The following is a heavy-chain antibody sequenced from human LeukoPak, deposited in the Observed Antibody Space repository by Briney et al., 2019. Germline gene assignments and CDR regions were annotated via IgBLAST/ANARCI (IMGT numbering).Heavy chain of an antibody. Sequence: SETLSLTCTVSGGSISITTYYWGWIRQPPGKGLEWIGNIYYSGSTYYNPSLKSRVTISVDTSKNQFSLKLSSVTAADAAVYYCARDYMVRGVIDYWGQGTLVTVSS. D-gene: IGHD3-10*01. CDR1: GGSISITTYY. V-gene: IGHV4-39*07. J-gene: IGHJ4*02. CDR2: IYYSGST. CDR3: ARDYMVRGVIDY.